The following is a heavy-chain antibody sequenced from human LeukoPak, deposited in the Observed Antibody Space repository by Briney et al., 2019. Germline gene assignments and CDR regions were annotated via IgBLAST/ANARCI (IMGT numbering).Heavy chain of an antibody. CDR3: ARVGRGDYVWGSYSFDY. J-gene: IGHJ4*02. D-gene: IGHD3-16*01. Sequence: PSEALSLTCTVSGGSISTYYWSWIRQPPGKGVEWIGYIHYSESTIYNPSLKSRVTISVDTSKNQFSLKLTSVTAADTAVYYCARVGRGDYVWGSYSFDYWGQGTLVTVSS. CDR2: IHYSEST. CDR1: GGSISTYY. V-gene: IGHV4-59*01.